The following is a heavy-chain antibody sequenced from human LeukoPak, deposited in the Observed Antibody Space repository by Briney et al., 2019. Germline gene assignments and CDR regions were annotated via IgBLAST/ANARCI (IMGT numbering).Heavy chain of an antibody. CDR2: IYYSGST. Sequence: SETLSLTCTVSSGSISSYYWSWIRQHPGKGLEWIGYIYYSGSTYYNPSLKSRVTISVDTSKNQFSLKLNSVTAADTAVYYCTRGMPDLWLNFDYWGQGTLVTVSS. CDR3: TRGMPDLWLNFDY. D-gene: IGHD2-2*01. J-gene: IGHJ4*02. V-gene: IGHV4-59*12. CDR1: SGSISSYY.